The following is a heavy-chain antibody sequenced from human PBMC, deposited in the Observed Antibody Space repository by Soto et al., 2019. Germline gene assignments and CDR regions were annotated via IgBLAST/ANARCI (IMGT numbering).Heavy chain of an antibody. Sequence: PSENLSLTYTVSDRAISRGGYFWSWIRQPPGKGLEWIGNIFYSGTTYYNPSLKSRVTISVDTSKNQFSLKLSSVTAADTAVYFCARRVLYWGQGTLVTVSS. J-gene: IGHJ4*02. D-gene: IGHD1-1*01. CDR3: ARRVLY. V-gene: IGHV4-31*03. CDR1: DRAISRGGYF. CDR2: IFYSGTT.